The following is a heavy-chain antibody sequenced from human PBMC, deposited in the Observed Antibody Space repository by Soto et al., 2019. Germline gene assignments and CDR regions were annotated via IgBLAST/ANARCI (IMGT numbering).Heavy chain of an antibody. CDR2: TYYRSKWYN. J-gene: IGHJ6*02. CDR3: ATTGYCSSTSCYYYYGMDV. CDR1: GRRILSNTGA. Sequence: QSLALHCAISGRRILSNTGAWNLINQSPSRGLEWWGRTYYRSKWYNDYAVSVKSRITINPDTSKNQFSLQLNSVTAADTAVYYCATTGYCSSTSCYYYYGMDVWGQGITVTVS. D-gene: IGHD2-2*01. V-gene: IGHV6-1*01.